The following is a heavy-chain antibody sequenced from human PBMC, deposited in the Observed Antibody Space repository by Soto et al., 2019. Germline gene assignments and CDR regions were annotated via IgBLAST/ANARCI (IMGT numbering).Heavy chain of an antibody. V-gene: IGHV3-74*01. Sequence: EVQLVESGGGLVQPGESLSLSCAASGFTFSYYWMHCVRQAPGKGLVWVSRIHSDGSSTTYADSVKGRLTISRDNDRNTVYLQMNSLRVEDTAVYYCARVDRGAFDIWGQVTVVTVSS. J-gene: IGHJ3*02. CDR1: GFTFSYYW. CDR3: ARVDRGAFDI. D-gene: IGHD1-26*01. CDR2: IHSDGSST.